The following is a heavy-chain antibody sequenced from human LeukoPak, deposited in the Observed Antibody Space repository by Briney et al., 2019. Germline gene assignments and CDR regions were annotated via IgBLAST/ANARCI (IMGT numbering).Heavy chain of an antibody. V-gene: IGHV1-24*01. CDR2: FDPEDGET. D-gene: IGHD3-22*01. CDR1: GYTLTELS. J-gene: IGHJ4*02. CDR3: ATAHYYDSSGYYPH. Sequence: ASVKVSCKVPGYTLTELSMHWVRQAPGKGLEWMGGFDPEDGETIYAQKFQGRVTMTEDTSTDTAYMELSSLRSEDTAVYYCATAHYYDSSGYYPHWGQGTLVTVSS.